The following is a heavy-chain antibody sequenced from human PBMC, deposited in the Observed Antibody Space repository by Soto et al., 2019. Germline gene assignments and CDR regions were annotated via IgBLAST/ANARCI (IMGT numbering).Heavy chain of an antibody. Sequence: SVKVSCKASGGTFSSYAISWVRQAPGQGLEWMGGIIPIFGTANYAQKFQGRVTITADESTSTAYMELSSLRSEDTAVYYCAREVVVMDYYDYGMDVWGQGTTVTGAS. D-gene: IGHD3-22*01. CDR3: AREVVVMDYYDYGMDV. J-gene: IGHJ6*02. V-gene: IGHV1-69*13. CDR1: GGTFSSYA. CDR2: IIPIFGTA.